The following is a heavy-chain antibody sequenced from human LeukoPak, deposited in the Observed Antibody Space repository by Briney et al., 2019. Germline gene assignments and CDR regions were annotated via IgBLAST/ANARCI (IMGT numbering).Heavy chain of an antibody. CDR1: GYTFTGYY. D-gene: IGHD2-2*01. J-gene: IGHJ5*02. CDR2: INPNSGGT. CDR3: AREGCSSTSCYSWFDP. Sequence: ASVKVSCKASGYTFTGYYMHWVRQAPGQGLEWMGWINPNSGGTNYAQKFQGRVTMTRDTSISTAYMDLSRLRSDDTAVYYCAREGCSSTSCYSWFDPWGQGTLVTVSS. V-gene: IGHV1-2*02.